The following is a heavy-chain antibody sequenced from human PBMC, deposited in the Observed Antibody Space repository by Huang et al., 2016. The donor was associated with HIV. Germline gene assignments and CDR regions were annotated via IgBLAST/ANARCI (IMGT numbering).Heavy chain of an antibody. J-gene: IGHJ4*02. D-gene: IGHD1-26*01. V-gene: IGHV3-11*01. CDR3: ARERMVGSTGIFDY. Sequence: QVQLVESGGGLVKPGGSLRLSCAASGFTFSDYYMSWIGQDQGKGLEWFSLISISGSTIYYADSVKGRFTIARDNAKNSLYLQMNNLRAEDTAVYYCARERMVGSTGIFDYWGQGTLVTVSS. CDR2: ISISGSTI. CDR1: GFTFSDYY.